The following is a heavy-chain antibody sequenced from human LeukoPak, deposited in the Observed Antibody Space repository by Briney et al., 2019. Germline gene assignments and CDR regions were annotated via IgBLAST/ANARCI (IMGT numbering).Heavy chain of an antibody. Sequence: KPSETLSLTCAVYGGSFSGYYWSWIRQPPGKGLEWIGEINHSGSTNYNPSLKSRVTISVDTSKNQFSLKLSSVSAADTAVYYCARVGSPVDTGRNWFDPWGQGTLVTVSS. CDR3: ARVGSPVDTGRNWFDP. J-gene: IGHJ5*02. CDR2: INHSGST. CDR1: GGSFSGYY. D-gene: IGHD5-18*01. V-gene: IGHV4-34*01.